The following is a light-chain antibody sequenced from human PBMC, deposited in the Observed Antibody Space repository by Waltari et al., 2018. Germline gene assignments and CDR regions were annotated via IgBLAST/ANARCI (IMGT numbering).Light chain of an antibody. Sequence: SYELTQPPSVSVSPGQTASITCSGDTLGDKYVCWYQQKPGQSPVLVIYQDTKRPSGIPGRFSGSNSGNTATLTISGTQAMDEADYYCQAWDSSTVVFGGGTKLTVL. V-gene: IGLV3-1*01. J-gene: IGLJ2*01. CDR1: TLGDKY. CDR3: QAWDSSTVV. CDR2: QDT.